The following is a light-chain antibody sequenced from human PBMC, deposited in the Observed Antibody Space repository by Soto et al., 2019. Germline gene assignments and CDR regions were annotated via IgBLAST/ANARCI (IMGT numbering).Light chain of an antibody. CDR2: GAS. J-gene: IGKJ1*01. Sequence: EIVMTQSPATLSVSPGERATLSCRASQSLSSNLAWYQQKPGQAPRLLIYGASIRAAGIPARFSASGSGTDFTLTISDVQPEDFALYYCHQRQSWPRTFGQGTKVDIK. V-gene: IGKV3D-15*03. CDR3: HQRQSWPRT. CDR1: QSLSSN.